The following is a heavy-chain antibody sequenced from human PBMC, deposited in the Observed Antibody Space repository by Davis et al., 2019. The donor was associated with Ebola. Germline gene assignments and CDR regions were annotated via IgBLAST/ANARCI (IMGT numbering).Heavy chain of an antibody. D-gene: IGHD3-3*01. CDR3: ARAPFTIFAVARITSYGMDV. Sequence: ASVKVSCKASGYTFTGYYMHWVRQAPGQGLERMGWINPNSGGTNYAQKFQGRVTMTRDTSISTAYMELSRLRSDDTAVYYCARAPFTIFAVARITSYGMDVWGQGTTVTVSS. CDR2: INPNSGGT. V-gene: IGHV1-2*02. J-gene: IGHJ6*02. CDR1: GYTFTGYY.